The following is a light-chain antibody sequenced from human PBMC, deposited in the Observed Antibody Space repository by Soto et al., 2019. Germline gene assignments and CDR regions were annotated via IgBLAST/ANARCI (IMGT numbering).Light chain of an antibody. V-gene: IGKV3-11*01. CDR2: AAS. CDR1: QSVTTR. CDR3: QQRTTWPPVT. Sequence: EIVLTQSPTTLSLSPGEGATLSCRASQSVTTRLAWYQQKPGQAPRLLIYAASTRAPGIPARFSGSGSATDYTLTISSLEPEDCAVYYCQQRTTWPPVTFGQGTRLEI. J-gene: IGKJ5*01.